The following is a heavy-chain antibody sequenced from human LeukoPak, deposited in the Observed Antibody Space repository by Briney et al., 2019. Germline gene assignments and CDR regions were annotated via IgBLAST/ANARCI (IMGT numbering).Heavy chain of an antibody. CDR2: IKTDGTTS. CDR3: AREADPTLYASSSPDY. V-gene: IGHV3-74*01. D-gene: IGHD2/OR15-2a*01. CDR1: GFGFSNFW. Sequence: GGSLRLSCAASGFGFSNFWMHWVRQAPGKGLGWVSRIKTDGTTSVYADSVKGRFTISRDNAKNTLYLHMKSLRTDDTAVYFCAREADPTLYASSSPDYWGQGTPVTVSS. J-gene: IGHJ4*01.